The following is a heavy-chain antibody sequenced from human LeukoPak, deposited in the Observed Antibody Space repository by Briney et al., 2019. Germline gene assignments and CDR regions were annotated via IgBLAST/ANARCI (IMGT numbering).Heavy chain of an antibody. CDR2: ISSSGSTI. Sequence: GGSLRLSCAASGFTFSDYYMSWIRQAPGKGLEWVSYISSSGSTIYYADSVKGRFTISRDNAKNSLYLQMNSLRAEDTAFYYCARYIVSYPHDAFDIWGQGTMVTVSS. D-gene: IGHD1-26*01. J-gene: IGHJ3*02. CDR1: GFTFSDYY. V-gene: IGHV3-11*01. CDR3: ARYIVSYPHDAFDI.